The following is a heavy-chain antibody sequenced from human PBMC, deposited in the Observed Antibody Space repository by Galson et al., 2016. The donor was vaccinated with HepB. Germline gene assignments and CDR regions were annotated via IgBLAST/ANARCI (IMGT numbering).Heavy chain of an antibody. Sequence: ETLSLTCAVSGGSISSNNWWSWVRQPPGKGLEWIGEIYHSGSTNYNPSLKSRVTISVEKSKNQFSLKLTSVTAADTAVYYCATFSPGHCSNYFFDYWGQGTLVTVSS. CDR2: IYHSGST. J-gene: IGHJ4*02. CDR3: ATFSPGHCSNYFFDY. CDR1: GGSISSNNW. D-gene: IGHD4-11*01. V-gene: IGHV4-4*02.